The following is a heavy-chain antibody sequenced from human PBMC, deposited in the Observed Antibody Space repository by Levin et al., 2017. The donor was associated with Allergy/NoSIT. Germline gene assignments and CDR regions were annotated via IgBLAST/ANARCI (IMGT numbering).Heavy chain of an antibody. V-gene: IGHV4-39*07. CDR3: ARERDLIGARAPFDY. J-gene: IGHJ4*02. CDR1: GGSISSSTHY. CDR2: IYYSGVT. D-gene: IGHD6-6*01. Sequence: PSETLSLTCTVSGGSISSSTHYWGWVRQAPGKGLEWIGSIYYSGVTYYNPSLKSRVTISVDRFQNQFSLKLRSVTAADTAVYYCARERDLIGARAPFDYRGQGTLVTVSS.